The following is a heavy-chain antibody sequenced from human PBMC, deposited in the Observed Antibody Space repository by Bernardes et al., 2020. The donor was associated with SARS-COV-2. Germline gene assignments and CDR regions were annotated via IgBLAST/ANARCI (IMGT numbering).Heavy chain of an antibody. V-gene: IGHV4-59*08. D-gene: IGHD3-3*01. CDR3: ARLESIWSGYYYYYYMDV. J-gene: IGHJ6*03. CDR2: IYYSGST. CDR1: GGSISSYY. Sequence: SETLSLTCTVSGGSISSYYWSWIRQPPGKGLEWIGYIYYSGSTNYNPSLKSRVTISVDTSKNQFSLKLSSVTAADTAVYYCARLESIWSGYYYYYYMDVWGKGTTVTVSS.